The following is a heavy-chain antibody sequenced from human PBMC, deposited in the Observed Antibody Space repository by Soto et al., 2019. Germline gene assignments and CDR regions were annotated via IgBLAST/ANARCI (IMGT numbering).Heavy chain of an antibody. D-gene: IGHD6-19*01. CDR2: ISYDGSNK. V-gene: IGHV3-30-3*01. CDR1: GFTFSSYA. J-gene: IGHJ6*02. CDR3: ARGQQWLAYYYYGMDV. Sequence: GALRLSCAASGFTFSSYAMHWVRQAPGKGLEWVAVISYDGSNKYYADSVKGRFTISRDNSKNTLYLQMNSLRAEDTAVYYCARGQQWLAYYYYGMDVWGQGTTVTVSS.